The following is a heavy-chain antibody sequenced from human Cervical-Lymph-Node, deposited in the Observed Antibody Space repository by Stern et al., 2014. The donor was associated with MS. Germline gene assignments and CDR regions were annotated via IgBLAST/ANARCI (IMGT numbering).Heavy chain of an antibody. CDR2: INPNSGGT. V-gene: IGHV1-2*06. J-gene: IGHJ4*02. D-gene: IGHD1-26*01. CDR1: GYTFTGYY. Sequence: VQLLESGAEVKKPGASVKVSCKASGYTFTGYYIHWVRQAPGQGLEWMGRINPNSGGTHYAQKCQGRVTMTRDTSISTAYMELSRLRSDDTAVYYCARERALIVGATTGFDYWGQGTLVTVSS. CDR3: ARERALIVGATTGFDY.